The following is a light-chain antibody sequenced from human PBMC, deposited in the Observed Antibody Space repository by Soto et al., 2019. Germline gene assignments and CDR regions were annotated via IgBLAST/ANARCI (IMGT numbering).Light chain of an antibody. CDR1: QSVSSN. V-gene: IGKV3-15*01. CDR3: QQYNNWPFT. J-gene: IGKJ3*01. Sequence: EIVMTQSPATLSLSPGERATLSCRASQSVSSNLAWYQQKPGQAPRLLIYGASTRATGIPARFSGSGSGTEFTLTISSLQSEEFAVYYCQQYNNWPFTFGPGTKVDIK. CDR2: GAS.